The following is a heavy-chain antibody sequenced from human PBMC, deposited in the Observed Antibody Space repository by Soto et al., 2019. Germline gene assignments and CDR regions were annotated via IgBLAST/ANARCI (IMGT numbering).Heavy chain of an antibody. CDR3: TTDDPAGLDAFDI. D-gene: IGHD3-10*01. CDR2: IKSKTDGGTT. Sequence: GGSLRLSCAASGFTFSNAWMSWVRQAPGKGLEWVGRIKSKTDGGTTDYAAPVKGRFTISRDDSKNTLYPQMNSLKTEDTAVYYCTTDDPAGLDAFDIWGQGTMVTVSS. V-gene: IGHV3-15*01. J-gene: IGHJ3*02. CDR1: GFTFSNAW.